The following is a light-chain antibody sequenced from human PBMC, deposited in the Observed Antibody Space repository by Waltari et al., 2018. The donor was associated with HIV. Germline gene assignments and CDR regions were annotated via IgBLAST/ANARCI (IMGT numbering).Light chain of an antibody. Sequence: DIVMTQSPDSLAVSLGERATVNCTSSHTVLHSSRGKNDLAWYQHRPGQPPKLRFYWASIRESGVPDRFSGSGSATDFSLTINNLQAEDVAVYSCEKYDSRPWTFGQGTKVEIK. CDR1: HTVLHSSRGKND. V-gene: IGKV4-1*01. CDR3: EKYDSRPWT. J-gene: IGKJ1*01. CDR2: WAS.